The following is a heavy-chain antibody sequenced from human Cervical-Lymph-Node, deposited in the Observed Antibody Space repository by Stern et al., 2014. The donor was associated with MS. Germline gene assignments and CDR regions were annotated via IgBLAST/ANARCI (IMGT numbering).Heavy chain of an antibody. J-gene: IGHJ6*02. D-gene: IGHD4-17*01. V-gene: IGHV5-10-1*03. Sequence: EVQLVESGAEVKKPGESLRISCKGSGYSFTSYWISWVRQMPGKVLEWMGRIDPSDSYTNYSPSFQGHVAISADKSISTAYLQWSSLKASDTAMYYCVRSRGDSDYYYYGMDVWGQGTTVTVSS. CDR3: VRSRGDSDYYYYGMDV. CDR1: GYSFTSYW. CDR2: IDPSDSYT.